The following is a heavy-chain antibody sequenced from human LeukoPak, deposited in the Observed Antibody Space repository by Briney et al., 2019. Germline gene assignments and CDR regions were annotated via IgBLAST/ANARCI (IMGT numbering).Heavy chain of an antibody. CDR1: GDSVTSSSYC. V-gene: IGHV4-39*01. CDR3: VRHRSGQAWLDP. D-gene: IGHD1-26*01. J-gene: IGHJ5*02. Sequence: PSETLSLTCTVAGDSVTSSSYCWGWIRQPPGKGLEWIGCIYHSGSSYYNSSLNSRVTIPVDTSKNEFSLRLKSVTATDTALYYCVRHRSGQAWLDPWGQGTLVTVSS. CDR2: IYHSGSS.